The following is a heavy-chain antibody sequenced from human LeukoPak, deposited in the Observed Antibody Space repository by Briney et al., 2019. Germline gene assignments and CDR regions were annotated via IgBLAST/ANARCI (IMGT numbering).Heavy chain of an antibody. CDR3: ARGGYGGNAFDI. CDR1: GGSISSGGYS. Sequence: TLSLTCAVSGGSISSGGYSWSWIRQPPGQGLEWIGYIYHSGSTYYNPSLKSRATISVDRSKNHFSLKLSSVTAADTAVYYCARGGYGGNAFDIWGQGTMVTVSS. D-gene: IGHD4-23*01. J-gene: IGHJ3*02. V-gene: IGHV4-30-2*01. CDR2: IYHSGST.